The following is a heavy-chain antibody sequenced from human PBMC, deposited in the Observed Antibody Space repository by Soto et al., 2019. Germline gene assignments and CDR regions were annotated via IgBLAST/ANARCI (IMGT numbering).Heavy chain of an antibody. D-gene: IGHD1-1*01. CDR2: IYWDDDK. Sequence: QITLKESGPTLVKPTQTLTLTCTFSGFSLNTGGVGVGWIRQPPGKALDWLALIYWDDDKRYSPSLKSRLTITKDTSKNQVVLTLTNMDPVDTATYYCAHRNWKGFDIWGQGTMVTVSS. V-gene: IGHV2-5*02. CDR1: GFSLNTGGVG. J-gene: IGHJ3*02. CDR3: AHRNWKGFDI.